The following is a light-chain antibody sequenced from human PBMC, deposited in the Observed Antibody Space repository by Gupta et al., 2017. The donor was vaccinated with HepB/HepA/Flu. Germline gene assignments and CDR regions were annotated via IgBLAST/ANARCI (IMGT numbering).Light chain of an antibody. CDR1: QSLQHSNGYKY. CDR3: MQALQNPYT. Sequence: DIVMTQSLLSLPVTPGAPAAISCKSSQSLQHSNGYKYLDWYLQKPGQSPHLLIYMGSNRASGVPDRFSGSGSGTDFTLKISRVEAEDVGVYYCMQALQNPYTFGQGTKLEIK. J-gene: IGKJ2*01. V-gene: IGKV2-28*01. CDR2: MGS.